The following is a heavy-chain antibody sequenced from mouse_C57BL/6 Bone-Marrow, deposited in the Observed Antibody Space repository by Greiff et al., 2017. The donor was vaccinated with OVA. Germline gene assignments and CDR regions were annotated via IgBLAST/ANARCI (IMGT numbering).Heavy chain of an antibody. CDR1: GYSFTGYY. V-gene: IGHV1-42*01. CDR3: ARFDYAMDY. J-gene: IGHJ4*01. Sequence: EVQLQQSGPELVKPGASVKISCKASGYSFTGYYMNWVKQSPEKSLEWIGEINPSTGGTTYNQKFKAKAKLTVDKSSSTAYMQLKSLTSEDSAVYYCARFDYAMDYGGQGTSVTVSS. CDR2: INPSTGGT.